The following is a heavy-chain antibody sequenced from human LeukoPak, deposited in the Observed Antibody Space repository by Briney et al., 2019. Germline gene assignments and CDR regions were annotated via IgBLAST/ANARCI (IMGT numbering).Heavy chain of an antibody. CDR2: IKQDGSEK. CDR1: GFTFSSYW. Sequence: GGSLRLSCAASGFTFSSYWMSWVRQAPGKGLEWVANIKQDGSEKYYVDSVKGRFTISRDNAKNSLYLQMNSLRAEDTAVYYCAKGRVPAAMSTYFDYWGQGTLVTVSS. D-gene: IGHD2-2*01. CDR3: AKGRVPAAMSTYFDY. J-gene: IGHJ4*02. V-gene: IGHV3-7*01.